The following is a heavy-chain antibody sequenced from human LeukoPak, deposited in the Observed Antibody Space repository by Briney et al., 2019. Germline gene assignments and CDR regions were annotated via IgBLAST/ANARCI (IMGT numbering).Heavy chain of an antibody. D-gene: IGHD6-19*01. CDR1: GGAISSYY. V-gene: IGHV4-59*01. CDR3: ARGKRYSSVYFDY. Sequence: SETLSLTCTVSGGAISSYYWSWVRQPPGKGLEWFGDIYYRGSTNYNPSLKSRITISADTSKNQFSLKLSSVTAADTAVYYCARGKRYSSVYFDYWGQGTLVTVSS. CDR2: IYYRGST. J-gene: IGHJ4*02.